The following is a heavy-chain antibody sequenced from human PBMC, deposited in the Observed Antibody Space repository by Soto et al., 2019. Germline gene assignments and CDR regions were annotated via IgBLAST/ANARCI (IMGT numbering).Heavy chain of an antibody. Sequence: QVQLVQSGAEVKKPGSSVKVSYKASGGTFSSYTISWVRQAPGQGLEWMGRIIPILGIANYAQKFQGRVTITADKSTSTAYMELSSLRSEDTAVYYCARDGGHYYDSSGYYYNAYWGQGTLVTVSS. D-gene: IGHD3-22*01. V-gene: IGHV1-69*08. J-gene: IGHJ4*02. CDR1: GGTFSSYT. CDR2: IIPILGIA. CDR3: ARDGGHYYDSSGYYYNAY.